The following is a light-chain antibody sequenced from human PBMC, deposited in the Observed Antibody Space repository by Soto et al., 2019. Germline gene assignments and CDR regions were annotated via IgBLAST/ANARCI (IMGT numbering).Light chain of an antibody. CDR3: QQYGSSSWT. V-gene: IGKV3-11*01. CDR1: QSVSSY. J-gene: IGKJ1*01. CDR2: DAS. Sequence: EIVLTQSPATLSLSPGERATLSCRASQSVSSYLAWYQQKPGQAPRLLIYDASNRATGIPARFSGSGSGTDFTLTISSLEPEDFAVYYCQQYGSSSWTCGQGTKVDIK.